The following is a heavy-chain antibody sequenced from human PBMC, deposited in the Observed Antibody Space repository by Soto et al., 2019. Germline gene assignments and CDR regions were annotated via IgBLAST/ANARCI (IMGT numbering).Heavy chain of an antibody. CDR3: ARGDSNGWYVDY. J-gene: IGHJ4*02. Sequence: SGDLSLTCTVSGGSITSSSYYWGWIRQPPGKGLEWIGNIYYSGSTNYDPSLKSRVTMSVDTPKNQFSLKLSSVTAADTAVYFCARGDSNGWYVDYWGQGTLVTVSS. D-gene: IGHD6-19*01. CDR2: IYYSGST. V-gene: IGHV4-39*07. CDR1: GGSITSSSYY.